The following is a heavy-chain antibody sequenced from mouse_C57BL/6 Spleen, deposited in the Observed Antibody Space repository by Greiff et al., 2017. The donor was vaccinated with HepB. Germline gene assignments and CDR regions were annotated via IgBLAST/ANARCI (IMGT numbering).Heavy chain of an antibody. J-gene: IGHJ4*01. V-gene: IGHV5-6*01. CDR2: ISSGGSYP. CDR3: ARRDYDGYAMDY. CDR1: GFTFSSYG. Sequence: EVQRVESGGDLVKPGGSLKLSCAASGFTFSSYGMSWVRQTPDKRLEWVATISSGGSYPYYPDSVKGRFTISRDNAKNTLYLQMSSLKSEDTAMYYCARRDYDGYAMDYWGQGTSVTVSS. D-gene: IGHD2-4*01.